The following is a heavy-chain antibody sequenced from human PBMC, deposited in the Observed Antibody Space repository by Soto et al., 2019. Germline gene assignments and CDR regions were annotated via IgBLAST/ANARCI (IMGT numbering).Heavy chain of an antibody. V-gene: IGHV4-39*07. CDR1: GDSISSRGCY. Sequence: TLEILSLTCTVSGDSISSRGCYWGWIRQPPGKGLEWIGTIYYSGSTYYNPSLKSRVAVSVDTSKNQFSLKLSSVTAADTAVYYCARSTDSSGWRFDYWGQGTLVTVSS. CDR3: ARSTDSSGWRFDY. D-gene: IGHD6-19*01. CDR2: IYYSGST. J-gene: IGHJ4*02.